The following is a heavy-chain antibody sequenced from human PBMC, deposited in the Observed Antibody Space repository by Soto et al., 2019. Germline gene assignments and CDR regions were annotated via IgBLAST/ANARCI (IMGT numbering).Heavy chain of an antibody. J-gene: IGHJ4*02. CDR1: GFTFSTYA. V-gene: IGHV3-64*01. CDR3: ARTSGYAFDY. Sequence: EVQLVESGGCLVQPGGSLRLSCAASGFTFSTYAMHWVRQAPGKGLEYVSVISSFGGSTYYANSVKGRFTISRDNSKNTLYLQMGSLRAEDMAVYYCARTSGYAFDYWGQGTLVTVSS. CDR2: ISSFGGST. D-gene: IGHD5-12*01.